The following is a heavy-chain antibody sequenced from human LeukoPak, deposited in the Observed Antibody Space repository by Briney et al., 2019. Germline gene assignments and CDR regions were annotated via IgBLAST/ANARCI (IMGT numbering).Heavy chain of an antibody. J-gene: IGHJ4*02. Sequence: ASVKVSCKASGYRFTDHYMHWVRQAPGQGFEWMGWINPNSGDTNYAQKFQGRVTMTRDTSISTAYMELSSLTSDDTAMYYCARGPYTGIDYWGQGSPVTVSS. CDR3: ARGPYTGIDY. V-gene: IGHV1-2*02. D-gene: IGHD3-16*01. CDR2: INPNSGDT. CDR1: GYRFTDHY.